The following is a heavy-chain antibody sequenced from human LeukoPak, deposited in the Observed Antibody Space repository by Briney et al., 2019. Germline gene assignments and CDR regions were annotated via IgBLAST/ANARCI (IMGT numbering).Heavy chain of an antibody. Sequence: SETLSLTCTVSGGSISSSSYYWGWIRQPPGKGLEWIGSIYYSGSTYYNPSLKSRVTISVDTSKNQFSLKLTSVTAADTAVYYCARSDSSGYSTQFDYWGQGTLVTVSS. D-gene: IGHD3-22*01. J-gene: IGHJ4*02. CDR3: ARSDSSGYSTQFDY. CDR2: IYYSGST. V-gene: IGHV4-39*07. CDR1: GGSISSSSYY.